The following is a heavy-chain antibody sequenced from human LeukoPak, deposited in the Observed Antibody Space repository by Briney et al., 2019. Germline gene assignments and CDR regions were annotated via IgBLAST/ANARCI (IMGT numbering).Heavy chain of an antibody. J-gene: IGHJ3*02. CDR2: ISNDGSNK. V-gene: IGHV3-30*18. Sequence: GGSLRLSCAASGFTFSSYGMHWVRQAPGKGLEWVAVISNDGSNKYYADSVKGRFTISRDNSKNTLYLQMNSLRAEDTAVYYCAKGRGAFDIWGQGTMVTVSS. CDR1: GFTFSSYG. D-gene: IGHD3-10*01. CDR3: AKGRGAFDI.